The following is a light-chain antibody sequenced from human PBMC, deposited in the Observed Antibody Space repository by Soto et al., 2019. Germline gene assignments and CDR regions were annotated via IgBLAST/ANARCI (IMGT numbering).Light chain of an antibody. Sequence: IMLTQSPATLSVSPGERATLSCRASQSINSNLAWYQQKPGQPPRLLIYDASTSATGIAARFSGSGSGTEYTLTISSLLSEDFATYYCQQYNKWPLTFGGGTKVEIK. V-gene: IGKV3-15*01. CDR2: DAS. CDR1: QSINSN. J-gene: IGKJ4*01. CDR3: QQYNKWPLT.